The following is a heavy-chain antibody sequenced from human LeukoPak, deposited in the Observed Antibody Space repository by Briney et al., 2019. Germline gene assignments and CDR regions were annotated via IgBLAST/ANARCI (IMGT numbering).Heavy chain of an antibody. V-gene: IGHV3-30*18. CDR3: AKDPDAQISSISLH. D-gene: IGHD6-6*01. CDR1: GFTFSSYG. J-gene: IGHJ1*01. CDR2: ISHDGSNK. Sequence: GGSLRLSCAASGFTFSSYGMHWVRQAPGKGLQWVALISHDGSNKYYADSVKGRFTISRDNSKNTLYLQMNSLRAEDTAVYYYAKDPDAQISSISLHWGQGTLVTVSS.